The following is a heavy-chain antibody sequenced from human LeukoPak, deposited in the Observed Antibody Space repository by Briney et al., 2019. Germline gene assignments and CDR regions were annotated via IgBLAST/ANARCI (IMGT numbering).Heavy chain of an antibody. CDR1: GYTFTIYD. J-gene: IGHJ6*02. CDR2: MNPNSGGT. Sequence: ASVKVSCTASGYTFTIYDINWVRQAPGQGLEWVGWMNPNSGGTVYAQKFQGRVSMTRDTSIGTSYMALNSLRSEDTAVYYCARGAIFGVTPRGYGMDVWGQGTTVTVSS. D-gene: IGHD3-3*01. CDR3: ARGAIFGVTPRGYGMDV. V-gene: IGHV1-8*01.